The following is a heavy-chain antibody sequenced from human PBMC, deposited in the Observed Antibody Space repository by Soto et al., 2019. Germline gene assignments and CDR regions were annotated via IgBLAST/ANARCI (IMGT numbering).Heavy chain of an antibody. CDR3: AKPPVGGYHYYYLMDV. Sequence: GGSLRLSCAASGFTFSSHGMHWVRQAPGKGLEWVAVISYDGSNKYYADSVKGRFTISRDNSKNTLYLQMNSLRPEDTAVYYCAKPPVGGYHYYYLMDVWGQGTTVTVSS. CDR1: GFTFSSHG. D-gene: IGHD3-22*01. CDR2: ISYDGSNK. J-gene: IGHJ6*02. V-gene: IGHV3-30*18.